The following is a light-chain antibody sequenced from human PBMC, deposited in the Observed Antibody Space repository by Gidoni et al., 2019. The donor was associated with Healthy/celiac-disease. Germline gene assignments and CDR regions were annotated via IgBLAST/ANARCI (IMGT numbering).Light chain of an antibody. Sequence: IVLTQSPGTLSLSPGERATLSCRASQSVSSSYLAWYQQKPGQAPRLLIYGASSRATGIPDRFSGSGSGTDFTLTISRLEPVDFAVYYCQQYGSSPRTFGQXTKVEIK. CDR3: QQYGSSPRT. CDR1: QSVSSSY. V-gene: IGKV3-20*01. CDR2: GAS. J-gene: IGKJ1*01.